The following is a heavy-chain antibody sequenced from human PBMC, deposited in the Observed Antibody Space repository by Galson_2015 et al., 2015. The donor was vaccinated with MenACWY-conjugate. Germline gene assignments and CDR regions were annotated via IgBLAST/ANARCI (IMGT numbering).Heavy chain of an antibody. D-gene: IGHD2/OR15-2a*01. CDR2: INHLGSDK. J-gene: IGHJ4*02. CDR1: GFTFSSYW. V-gene: IGHV3-7*05. Sequence: SLRLSCAASGFTFSSYWMSWVRQAPGEGLEWVANINHLGSDKNYVDSVKGRFTISRDNAKNSLFLHMDSLRAEDTAVYYCAKYFGTSFDYWGQGSLVTVSS. CDR3: AKYFGTSFDY.